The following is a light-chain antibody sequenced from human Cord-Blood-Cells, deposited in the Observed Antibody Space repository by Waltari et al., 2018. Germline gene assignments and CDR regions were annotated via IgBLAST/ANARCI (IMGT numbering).Light chain of an antibody. CDR3: SSYTSSSTLVV. CDR2: DVS. CDR1: SSAVGGYNY. Sequence: QSALTQPASVSGSPGPSITPPCTGTSSAVGGYNYLSWYQQHPGKAPKLMIYDVSNRPSGVSNRFSGSKSGNTASLTISGLQAEDEADYYCSSYTSSSTLVVFGGGTKLTVL. V-gene: IGLV2-14*01. J-gene: IGLJ2*01.